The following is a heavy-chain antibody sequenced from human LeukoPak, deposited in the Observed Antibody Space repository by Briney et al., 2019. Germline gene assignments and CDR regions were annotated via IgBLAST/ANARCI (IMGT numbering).Heavy chain of an antibody. CDR2: IPPSENT. J-gene: IGHJ3*02. D-gene: IGHD3-22*01. V-gene: IGHV4-31*03. CDR3: ARNFDSYNAFDI. CDR1: GGSISSGDYY. Sequence: SETLSLTRSVSGGSISSGDYYWSWIRQHPGKGLEWIGSIPPSENTYYNPSLKSRVTISVDTSNNQFSVKLSSVTAADTAVYYCARNFDSYNAFDIWGRGAMVTVSS.